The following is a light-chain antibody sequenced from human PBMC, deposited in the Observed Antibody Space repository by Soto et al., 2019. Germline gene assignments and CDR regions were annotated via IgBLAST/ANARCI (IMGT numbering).Light chain of an antibody. CDR3: QQYGTSTGLT. V-gene: IGKV3-20*01. CDR2: GAS. CDR1: QSVSSRY. J-gene: IGKJ4*01. Sequence: EIVLTQSPGTLSLSPGERATLSCRASQSVSSRYLAWYQQKPGQAPRLLIYGASARATGIPDRFSGSGSVTDFTLTISRLEPEDFAVYYCQQYGTSTGLTFGGGTKVEIK.